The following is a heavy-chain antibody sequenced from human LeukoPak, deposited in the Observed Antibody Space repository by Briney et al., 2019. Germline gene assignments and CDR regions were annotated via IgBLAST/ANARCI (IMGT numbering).Heavy chain of an antibody. Sequence: SGGSLRLSCAASGFTFSSYGMHWVRQAPGKGLEWVGHIKNKTNGGTTDYAAPVKGRFSISRDDSKKTLYLQMNRLRTEDTAVYYCARGLCTSTGCYQGPFDFWGQGMLVTVSS. CDR2: IKNKTNGGTT. D-gene: IGHD2-2*01. J-gene: IGHJ4*02. CDR3: ARGLCTSTGCYQGPFDF. CDR1: GFTFSSYG. V-gene: IGHV3-15*01.